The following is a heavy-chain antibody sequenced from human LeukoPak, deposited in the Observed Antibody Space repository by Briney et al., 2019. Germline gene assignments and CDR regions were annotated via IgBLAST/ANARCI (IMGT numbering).Heavy chain of an antibody. CDR3: TRAAAAAATTARFDT. D-gene: IGHD6-13*01. CDR2: IRSKVYGGTP. Sequence: PGGSLRLSCTASGFTFGDYAMSWVREATGRGLEWVGFIRSKVYGGTPEYAASVKGRFTISRDDSKNIASLQMNSLKTEDTAVYYCTRAAAAAATTARFDTWGQGTLVTVSS. J-gene: IGHJ5*02. V-gene: IGHV3-49*04. CDR1: GFTFGDYA.